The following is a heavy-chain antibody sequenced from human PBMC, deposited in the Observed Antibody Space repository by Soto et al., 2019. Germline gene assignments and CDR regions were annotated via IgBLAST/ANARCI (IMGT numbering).Heavy chain of an antibody. CDR1: GFTFSSYG. CDR3: ARDRVWFGDLTLPDYYYYYGIDV. Sequence: QVQLVESGGGVVQPGRSLRLSCAASGFTFSSYGMHWVRQAPGKGLEWVAVIWYDGSNKYYADSVKGRFTISRDNSKNTLDLQINSLRAEDTALYYCARDRVWFGDLTLPDYYYYYGIDVWGQGTTVTVSS. D-gene: IGHD3-10*01. V-gene: IGHV3-33*01. J-gene: IGHJ6*02. CDR2: IWYDGSNK.